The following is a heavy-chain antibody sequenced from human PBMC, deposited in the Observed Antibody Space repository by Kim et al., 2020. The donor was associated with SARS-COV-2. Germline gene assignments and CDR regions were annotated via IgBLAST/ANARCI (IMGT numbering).Heavy chain of an antibody. CDR2: IWYDGSNK. D-gene: IGHD6-19*01. CDR1: GFTFSSYG. CDR3: ASTGLVWAVAGQTDYYYYGMDV. J-gene: IGHJ6*02. Sequence: GGSLRLSCAASGFTFSSYGMHWVRQAPGKGLEWVAVIWYDGSNKYYADSVKGRFTISRDNSKNTLYLQMNSLRAEDTAVYYCASTGLVWAVAGQTDYYYYGMDVWGQGTTVTVSS. V-gene: IGHV3-33*01.